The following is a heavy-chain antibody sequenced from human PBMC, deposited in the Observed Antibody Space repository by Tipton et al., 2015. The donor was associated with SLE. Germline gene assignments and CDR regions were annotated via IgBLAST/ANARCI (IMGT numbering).Heavy chain of an antibody. CDR1: GDSLIKYY. V-gene: IGHV4-59*01. CDR3: ARAKSAMGSYDT. CDR2: VFYTGST. Sequence: PGLVKPSENLSFTCIVSGDSLIKYYWNWFRQSPGKRLEWIGYVFYTGSTNYNPSFKSRVTISVDTSNNQFSLRLDSVTDADTAIYFCARAKSAMGSYDTWGQGAQVTVSS. J-gene: IGHJ5*02. D-gene: IGHD2-21*01.